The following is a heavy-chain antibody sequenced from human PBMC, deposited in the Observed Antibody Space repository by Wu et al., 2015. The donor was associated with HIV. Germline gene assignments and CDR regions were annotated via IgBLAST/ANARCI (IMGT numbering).Heavy chain of an antibody. CDR3: ARDISPHCSSTSCQRRVNYYYYMDV. J-gene: IGHJ6*03. CDR2: INPNSGGT. V-gene: IGHV1-2*02. CDR1: GYTFTDYY. D-gene: IGHD2-2*01. Sequence: QVQLVQSGAEVKKPGASVKVSCKTSGYTFTDYYIHWVRQAPGQGLEWMGWINPNSGGTNYAQQFQGRVTMTRDPSISTAYMELSSLRSEDTAVYYCARDISPHCSSTSCQRRVNYYYYMDVWGKGTTVTVSS.